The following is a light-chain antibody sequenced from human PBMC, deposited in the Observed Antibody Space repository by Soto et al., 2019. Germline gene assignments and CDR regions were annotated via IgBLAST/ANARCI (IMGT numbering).Light chain of an antibody. V-gene: IGKV1-5*01. CDR2: DAS. Sequence: DIQITQSPSTLSASVGDRVTITCRASQSISSWLAWYQQKPGKAPKLLIYDASSLESGVPSRFGGSGSGTEFTLSITSLQPDDFATYYCKQCFWHWKFGQGTKVDIK. CDR3: KQCFWHWK. J-gene: IGKJ1*01. CDR1: QSISSW.